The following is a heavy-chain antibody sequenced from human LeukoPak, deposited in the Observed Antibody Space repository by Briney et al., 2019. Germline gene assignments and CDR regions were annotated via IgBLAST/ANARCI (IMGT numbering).Heavy chain of an antibody. CDR3: ARLEVTDSYYFDY. V-gene: IGHV4-31*03. J-gene: IGHJ4*02. Sequence: SETLSLTCTVSGGSISSGGYYWSWIRQHPGKGLEWIGYIYYSGSTYYNPSLKSRVTISVDTSKNQFSLKLSSVTAADTAVYYCARLEVTDSYYFDYWGQGTLVTVSS. CDR1: GGSISSGGYY. CDR2: IYYSGST. D-gene: IGHD2-21*02.